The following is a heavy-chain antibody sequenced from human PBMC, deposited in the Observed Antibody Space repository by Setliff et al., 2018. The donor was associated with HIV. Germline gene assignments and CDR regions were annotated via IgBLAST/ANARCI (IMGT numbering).Heavy chain of an antibody. J-gene: IGHJ3*01. CDR3: AREAMEGAFDL. CDR1: GGSVRSGDYY. CDR2: VFVSGNT. Sequence: SETLSLTCSVSGGSVRSGDYYWTWLRQLPGKGLEWIGYVFVSGNTNYNPSLMSRVTISVDRSKDQFSLKLNSMTAADTARYYGAREAMEGAFDLRGQGTLVTVSS. D-gene: IGHD1-1*01. V-gene: IGHV4-31*03.